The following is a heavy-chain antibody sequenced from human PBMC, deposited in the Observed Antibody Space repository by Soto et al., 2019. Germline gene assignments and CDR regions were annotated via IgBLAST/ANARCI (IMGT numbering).Heavy chain of an antibody. J-gene: IGHJ6*02. V-gene: IGHV1-2*02. CDR3: ARDFNLVVVPAALRAYYGMDV. D-gene: IGHD2-2*01. CDR2: INPNSGGT. CDR1: GYTFTGYY. Sequence: ASVKVSCKASGYTFTGYYMHWVRQAPGQELEWMGWINPNSGGTNYAQKFQGRVTMTRDTSISTAYMELSRLRSDDTAVYYCARDFNLVVVPAALRAYYGMDVWGQGTTVTVSS.